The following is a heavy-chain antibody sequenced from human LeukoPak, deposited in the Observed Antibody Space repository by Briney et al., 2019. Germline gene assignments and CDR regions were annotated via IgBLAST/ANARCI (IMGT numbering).Heavy chain of an antibody. J-gene: IGHJ4*02. D-gene: IGHD4-17*01. CDR1: GCSISSSNW. CDR3: ARSEYYGDYDNS. CDR2: IYHSGST. Sequence: SGTLSLTCAVSGCSISSSNWWCWVRQPPGKGLEWIGEIYHSGSTNYNPSLKSRVTISVDKSKNQFSLKLSSVTAADTAVYYCARSEYYGDYDNSWGQGTLVTVSS. V-gene: IGHV4-4*02.